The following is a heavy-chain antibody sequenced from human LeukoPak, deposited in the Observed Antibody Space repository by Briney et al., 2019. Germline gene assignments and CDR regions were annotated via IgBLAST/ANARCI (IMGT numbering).Heavy chain of an antibody. D-gene: IGHD3-3*01. J-gene: IGHJ6*03. Sequence: PGRSLRLSCAASGFTFSSYAMHWVRQAPGKGLEWVAVISYDGSNKYYADSVKGRFTISRDNSKNTLYLQMNSLRAEDTAVYYCARGEEPNVLRFLEWLWDMDVWGKGTTVTVSS. CDR1: GFTFSSYA. CDR2: ISYDGSNK. CDR3: ARGEEPNVLRFLEWLWDMDV. V-gene: IGHV3-30-3*01.